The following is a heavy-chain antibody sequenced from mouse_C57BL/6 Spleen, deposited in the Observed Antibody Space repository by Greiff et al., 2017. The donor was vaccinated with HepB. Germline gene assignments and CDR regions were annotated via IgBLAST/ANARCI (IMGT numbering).Heavy chain of an antibody. V-gene: IGHV1-15*01. CDR2: IDPETGGT. CDR1: GYTFTDYE. J-gene: IGHJ4*01. D-gene: IGHD1-1*01. CDR3: TTTTVVQDYYAMDY. Sequence: VQLQQPGAELVRPGASVTLSCKASGYTFTDYEMHWVKQTPVHGLEWIGAIDPETGGTAYNQKFKGKAILTADKSSSTAYMELRSLTSEDSAVSSCTTTTVVQDYYAMDYWGQGTSVTVSS.